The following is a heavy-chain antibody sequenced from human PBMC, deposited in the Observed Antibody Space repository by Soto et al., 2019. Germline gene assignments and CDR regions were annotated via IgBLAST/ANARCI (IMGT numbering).Heavy chain of an antibody. CDR3: AKDRRITIFGVVRPRYYFDY. D-gene: IGHD3-3*01. Sequence: GGSLRLSCAASGFTFSSYAMSWVRQAPGKGLEWVSAISGSGGSTYYADSVKGRFTISRDNSKNTLYLQMNSLRAEDTAVYYCAKDRRITIFGVVRPRYYFDYWGQGTLVTVSS. V-gene: IGHV3-23*01. J-gene: IGHJ4*02. CDR1: GFTFSSYA. CDR2: ISGSGGST.